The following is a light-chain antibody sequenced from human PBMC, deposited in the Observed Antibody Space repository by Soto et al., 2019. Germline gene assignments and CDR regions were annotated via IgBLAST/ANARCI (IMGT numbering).Light chain of an antibody. Sequence: QSALTQPASVSGSPGQSITVSCTGTNTDVGGYNYVSWYQHRPGKAPRLMIYEVRNRLSGVSNRFSGSKSGNTASLTISGLQSEDEADYYCTSCTPTGALVFGSGTQLTVL. CDR3: TSCTPTGALV. CDR2: EVR. CDR1: NTDVGGYNY. V-gene: IGLV2-14*01. J-gene: IGLJ6*01.